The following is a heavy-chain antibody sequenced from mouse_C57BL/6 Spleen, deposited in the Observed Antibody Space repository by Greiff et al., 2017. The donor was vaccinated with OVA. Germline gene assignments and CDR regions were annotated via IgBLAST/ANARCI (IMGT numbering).Heavy chain of an antibody. V-gene: IGHV5-9*01. D-gene: IGHD2-4*01. J-gene: IGHJ4*01. Sequence: EVHLVESGGGLVKPGGSLKLSCAASGFTFSSYTMSWVRQTPEKRLEWVATISGGGGNTYYPDSVKGRFTISRDNAKNTLYLQMSSLRSEDTALYYCARHEDYDYGGAMDYWGQGTSVTVSS. CDR1: GFTFSSYT. CDR2: ISGGGGNT. CDR3: ARHEDYDYGGAMDY.